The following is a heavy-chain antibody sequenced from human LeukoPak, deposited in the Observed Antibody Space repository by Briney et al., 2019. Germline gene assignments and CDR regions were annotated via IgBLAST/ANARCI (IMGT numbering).Heavy chain of an antibody. J-gene: IGHJ4*02. D-gene: IGHD3-3*01. CDR1: GGSFSGHY. CDR2: INHSGST. V-gene: IGHV4-34*01. CDR3: ARGPLLRFLEWLSPFDY. Sequence: KPSETLSLTCAVYGGSFSGHYWSWIRQPPGKGLEWIGEINHSGSTNYNPSLKSRVTISVDTSKNQFSLKLSSVTAADTAVYYCARGPLLRFLEWLSPFDYWGQGTLVTVSS.